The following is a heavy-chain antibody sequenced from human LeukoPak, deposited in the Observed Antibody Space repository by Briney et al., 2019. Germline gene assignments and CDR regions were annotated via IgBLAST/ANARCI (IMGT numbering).Heavy chain of an antibody. V-gene: IGHV3-33*01. J-gene: IGHJ6*02. CDR2: IWYDGSNK. Sequence: GGSLRLSCAASGFTFSSYGMHWVRQAPGKGLEWVAVIWYDGSNKYYADSVKGRFTISRDNSKNTLYLQMNSLRAEDTAVYYCARGGIVGATDYYYGMDVWGQGTTVTVPS. CDR3: ARGGIVGATDYYYGMDV. D-gene: IGHD1-26*01. CDR1: GFTFSSYG.